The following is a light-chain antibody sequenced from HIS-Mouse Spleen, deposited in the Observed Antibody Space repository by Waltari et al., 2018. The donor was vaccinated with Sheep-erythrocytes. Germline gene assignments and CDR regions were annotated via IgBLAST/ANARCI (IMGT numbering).Light chain of an antibody. Sequence: AIQMTQSPSSLSASVGDRVTITCRASQGIRNGLGWYQQKPGKAPKLLIYAATSLQSGVPSRFSGSGSGTDFTLTISSLQPEDFATYYCQQANSFPPTFGQGTKVEIK. J-gene: IGKJ1*01. CDR3: QQANSFPPT. V-gene: IGKV1-6*01. CDR1: QGIRNG. CDR2: AAT.